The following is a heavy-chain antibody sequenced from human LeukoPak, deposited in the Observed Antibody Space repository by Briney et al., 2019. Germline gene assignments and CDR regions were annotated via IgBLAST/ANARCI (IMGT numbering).Heavy chain of an antibody. Sequence: SETLSLTCTVSGVSLSSSSYCWGWIRQPPGKGLEWIGSIYYSGSTYYNPSLKSRVTISVDTSKNQFSLKLSSVTAADTAVYYCARTDGYSLLADYWGQGTLVTVSS. CDR3: ARTDGYSLLADY. J-gene: IGHJ4*02. CDR2: IYYSGST. V-gene: IGHV4-39*01. D-gene: IGHD5-24*01. CDR1: GVSLSSSSYC.